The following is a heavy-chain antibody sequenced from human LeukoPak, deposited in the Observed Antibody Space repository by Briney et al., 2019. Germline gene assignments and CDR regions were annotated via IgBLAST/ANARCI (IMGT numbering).Heavy chain of an antibody. J-gene: IGHJ4*02. Sequence: SVKVSCKASGGTFSSYAISWVRQAPGQGLEWMGGIIPIFGTANYGQKFQGRVTITADESTSTAYMELSSLRSEDTAVYYCARGRRVTIFGVVTPFDYWGQGTLVTVSS. CDR3: ARGRRVTIFGVVTPFDY. D-gene: IGHD3-3*01. CDR2: IIPIFGTA. V-gene: IGHV1-69*01. CDR1: GGTFSSYA.